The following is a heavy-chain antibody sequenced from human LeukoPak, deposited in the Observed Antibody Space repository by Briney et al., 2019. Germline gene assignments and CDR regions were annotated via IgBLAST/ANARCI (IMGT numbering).Heavy chain of an antibody. CDR1: GYTFTSYG. CDR2: ISAYNGNT. J-gene: IGHJ4*02. V-gene: IGHV1-18*01. Sequence: ASVKVSCKASGYTFTSYGISWVRQAPGQGLEWMGWISAYNGNTNYAQKLQGRVTMTTDTSTSTAYMGLRSLRSDDTAVYYCARDSALRTRGVPADYWGQGTLVTVSS. CDR3: ARDSALRTRGVPADY. D-gene: IGHD2-2*01.